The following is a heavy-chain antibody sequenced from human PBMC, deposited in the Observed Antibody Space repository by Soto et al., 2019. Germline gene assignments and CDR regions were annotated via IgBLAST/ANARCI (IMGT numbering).Heavy chain of an antibody. CDR3: AGQLWDTDY. CDR2: INNAGVNT. J-gene: IGHJ4*02. V-gene: IGHV3-23*01. Sequence: EVQLLESGGGLVQPGGSQILSCAASGFTFSDYGMSWVRQAPGKGLEWVSSINNAGVNTHYAGSVEGRFTISRDNSKNTLYLLMHSLRAEDTAIYYWAGQLWDTDYWGQGTLVTVSS. D-gene: IGHD3-16*01. CDR1: GFTFSDYG.